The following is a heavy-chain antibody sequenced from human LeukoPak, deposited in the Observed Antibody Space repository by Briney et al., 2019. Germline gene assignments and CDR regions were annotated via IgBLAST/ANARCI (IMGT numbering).Heavy chain of an antibody. CDR1: GFTFSSYG. CDR2: IRYDGSNK. D-gene: IGHD3-3*01. CDR3: AKEIRSYYDFWSGYYYFDY. V-gene: IGHV3-30*02. J-gene: IGHJ4*02. Sequence: GGSLRLSCAASGFTFSSYGMHWVRQAPGKGLEWVAFIRYDGSNKYYADSVKGRFTISRDNSKNTPYLQMNSLRAEDTAVYYCAKEIRSYYDFWSGYYYFDYWGQGTLVTVSS.